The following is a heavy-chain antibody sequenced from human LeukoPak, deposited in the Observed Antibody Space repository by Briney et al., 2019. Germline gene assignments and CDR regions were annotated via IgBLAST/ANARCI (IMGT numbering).Heavy chain of an antibody. CDR1: GFTFGDYA. D-gene: IGHD4-17*01. CDR2: IRSKAYGGTT. CDR3: TRAVTYYFDY. V-gene: IGHV3-49*04. J-gene: IGHJ4*02. Sequence: GGSLRLSCTASGFTFGDYATSWVRQAPGKGLEWVGFIRSKAYGGTTEYAASVKGRFTISRDDSKSIAYLQMNSLKTEDTAVYYCTRAVTYYFDYWGQGTLVTVSS.